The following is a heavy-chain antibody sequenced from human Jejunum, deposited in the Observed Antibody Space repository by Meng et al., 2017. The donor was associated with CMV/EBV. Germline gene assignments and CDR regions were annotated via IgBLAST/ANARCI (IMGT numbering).Heavy chain of an antibody. CDR3: ARDPDHDRYGSGRCLDY. CDR2: ISSSSNYI. J-gene: IGHJ4*02. Sequence: TLRHSVMTWVRPAPWKGLEWVSSISSSSNYIYYADSVEGRFTISRDNSKNSLYLQMTSLRAEDTAVYYCARDPDHDRYGSGRCLDYWGQGTLVTVSS. D-gene: IGHD3-10*01. V-gene: IGHV3-21*01. CDR1: TLRHSV.